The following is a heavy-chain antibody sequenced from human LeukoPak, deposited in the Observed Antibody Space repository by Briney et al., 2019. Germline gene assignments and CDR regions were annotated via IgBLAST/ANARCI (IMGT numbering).Heavy chain of an antibody. V-gene: IGHV3-74*01. CDR3: ARFVVVTAGDY. D-gene: IGHD2-21*02. CDR1: GFTLSNCW. Sequence: HPGGSLRLSCSASGFTLSNCWMHWVRQAPGKGLVWVARLHSNGAFTTYADSVKGRFTISRDTAKNTLYLQMNSLRVEDTAVYYCARFVVVTAGDYWGQGTLVTVSS. CDR2: LHSNGAFT. J-gene: IGHJ4*01.